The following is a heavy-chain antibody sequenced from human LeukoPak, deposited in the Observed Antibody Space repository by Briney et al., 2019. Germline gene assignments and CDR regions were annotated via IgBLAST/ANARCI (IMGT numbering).Heavy chain of an antibody. D-gene: IGHD3-22*01. CDR1: GYTFTGYY. CDR2: INPNSGGT. V-gene: IGHV1-2*02. Sequence: ASVKVSCKASGYTFTGYYMHWVRQAPGQGLEWMGWINPNSGGTNYAQKFQGRVTMTRDTSISTAYMELSRLRSDDTAVYYCARVGYYDSSGYFLGFDYWGQGTLVTVSS. J-gene: IGHJ4*02. CDR3: ARVGYYDSSGYFLGFDY.